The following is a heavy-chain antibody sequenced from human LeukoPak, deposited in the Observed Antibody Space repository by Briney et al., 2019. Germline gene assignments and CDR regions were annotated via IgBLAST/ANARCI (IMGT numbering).Heavy chain of an antibody. D-gene: IGHD3-22*01. J-gene: IGHJ4*02. Sequence: GGSLRLSCAASGFTFSSYGMHWVRQAPGKGLEWVAFIRYDGSNKYYADSVKGRFTISRDHSKNTLYLQMNSLRAEDTAVYYCARDPLEDGSGYYVGYFDYWGQGTLVTVSS. CDR1: GFTFSSYG. CDR2: IRYDGSNK. V-gene: IGHV3-30*02. CDR3: ARDPLEDGSGYYVGYFDY.